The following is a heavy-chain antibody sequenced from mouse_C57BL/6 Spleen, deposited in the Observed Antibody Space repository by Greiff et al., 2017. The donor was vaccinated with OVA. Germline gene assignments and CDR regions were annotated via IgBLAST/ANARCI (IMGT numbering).Heavy chain of an antibody. V-gene: IGHV1-26*01. J-gene: IGHJ2*01. CDR3: ASLTRVVDY. D-gene: IGHD1-1*01. CDR2: INPNNGGT. CDR1: GYTFTDYY. Sequence: VHVKQSGPELVKPGASVKISCKASGYTFTDYYMNWVKQSHGKSLEWIGDINPNNGGTSYNQKFKGKATLTVDKSSSTAYMELRSLTSEDSAVYYCASLTRVVDYWGQGTTLTVSS.